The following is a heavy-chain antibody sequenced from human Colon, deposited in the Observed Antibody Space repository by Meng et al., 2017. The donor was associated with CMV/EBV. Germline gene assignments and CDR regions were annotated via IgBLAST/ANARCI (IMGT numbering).Heavy chain of an antibody. CDR3: VKGSTPGGGYLAI. CDR2: SRFDGQSK. J-gene: IGHJ4*02. V-gene: IGHV3-30*02. D-gene: IGHD3-16*02. Sequence: GGSLRLSCAASDFSLDNYAMFWVRQAPGKGLEWVAFSRFDGQSKYAESVKGRFTISRDNSRNTVFLQMNSLRVEDTAVYYCVKGSTPGGGYLAIWGQGTRVTVSS. CDR1: DFSLDNYA.